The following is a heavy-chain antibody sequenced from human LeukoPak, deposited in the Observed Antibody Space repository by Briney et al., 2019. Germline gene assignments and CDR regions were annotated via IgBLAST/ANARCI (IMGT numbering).Heavy chain of an antibody. D-gene: IGHD2-2*01. J-gene: IGHJ4*02. CDR2: IIPIFGTA. CDR1: GGTFSSYT. V-gene: IGHV1-69*13. CDR3: ARGPLYCSSTSCLLRY. Sequence: SVKVSCKASGGTFSSYTISWVRQAPGQGLEWMGGIIPIFGTANYAQKFQGRVTITADESTSTAYMELSSLRSEDTAVYYCARGPLYCSSTSCLLRYWGQGTLVTVSS.